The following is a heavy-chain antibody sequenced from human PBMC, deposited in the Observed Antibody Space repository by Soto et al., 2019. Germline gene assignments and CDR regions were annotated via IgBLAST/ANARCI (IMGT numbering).Heavy chain of an antibody. Sequence: QVQLQESGPGLVKPSETLPLTCTVSGASISSYYCSWIRQPPGQGLERLGYIDNSGSTSYNPSLESRVTISVDTSNTHSSLKLRSVTAADTAVYYCARGFQWTRVVTSLPMDVWGKGTTVTVSS. CDR1: GASISSYY. CDR2: IDNSGST. J-gene: IGHJ6*03. D-gene: IGHD3-3*01. V-gene: IGHV4-59*01. CDR3: ARGFQWTRVVTSLPMDV.